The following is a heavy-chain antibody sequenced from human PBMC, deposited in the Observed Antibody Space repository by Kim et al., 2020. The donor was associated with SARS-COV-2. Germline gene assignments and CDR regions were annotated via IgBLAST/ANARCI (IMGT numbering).Heavy chain of an antibody. V-gene: IGHV4-4*02. CDR1: GGSISSSNW. Sequence: SETLSLTCAVSGGSISSSNWWSWVRQPPGKWLEWIGEIYHSGSTNYNPSLKSRVTITVDKSKNQFSLKLSSVTAADTAVYYCARMSSSSFDPLYYYYYGMDVWGQGTTVTVSS. D-gene: IGHD6-6*01. CDR2: IYHSGST. CDR3: ARMSSSSFDPLYYYYYGMDV. J-gene: IGHJ6*02.